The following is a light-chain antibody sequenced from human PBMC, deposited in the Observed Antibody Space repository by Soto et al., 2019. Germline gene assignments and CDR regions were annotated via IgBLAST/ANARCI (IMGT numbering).Light chain of an antibody. CDR1: QSTSSW. Sequence: DIPMTQSPSTLSASVGDRVTITCRASQSTSSWLAWYQQKPGKAPKLLIYKASSLESGVPSRFSGSGSGTEFTLTISSLQPDDFATYYCQQYHYYSWTFGQGTKVEIK. CDR3: QQYHYYSWT. J-gene: IGKJ1*01. V-gene: IGKV1-5*03. CDR2: KAS.